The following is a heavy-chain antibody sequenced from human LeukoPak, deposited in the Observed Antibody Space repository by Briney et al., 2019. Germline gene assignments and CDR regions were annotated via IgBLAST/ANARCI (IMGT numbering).Heavy chain of an antibody. J-gene: IGHJ4*02. CDR3: ARDTYYYDSSGYYLFDY. Sequence: GGFLRLSCAASGFTFSSYWMHWVRQAPGKGLVWVSRINSDESSTSYADSVKGRFTISRDNAKNTLYLQMNSLRAEDTAVYYCARDTYYYDSSGYYLFDYWGQGTLVTVSS. CDR1: GFTFSSYW. V-gene: IGHV3-74*01. D-gene: IGHD3-22*01. CDR2: INSDESST.